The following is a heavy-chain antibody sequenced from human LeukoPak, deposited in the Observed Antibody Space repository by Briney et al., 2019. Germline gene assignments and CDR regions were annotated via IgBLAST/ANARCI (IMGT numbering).Heavy chain of an antibody. V-gene: IGHV3-49*04. J-gene: IGHJ4*02. Sequence: GGSLRLSCAASGFTFNMYAMSWVRQAPGKGLEWIGFIRRRANDGTTEYAASVKGRFTISRDDSKTIAYLQMNGLQTEDTALYYCTRADGDYDHRFFDYWGQGTQVIVSS. D-gene: IGHD4-17*01. CDR2: IRRRANDGTT. CDR3: TRADGDYDHRFFDY. CDR1: GFTFNMYA.